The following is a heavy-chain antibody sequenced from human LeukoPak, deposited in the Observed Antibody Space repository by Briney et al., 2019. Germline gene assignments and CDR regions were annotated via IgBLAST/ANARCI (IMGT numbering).Heavy chain of an antibody. CDR2: IYTSGST. V-gene: IGHV4-61*02. D-gene: IGHD3-16*01. CDR1: GGSISSGSYY. Sequence: SETLSLTCTVSGGSISSGSYYWSWIRQPAGKGLGWIGRIYTSGSTNYNPSLNSRVTISVATSKNQFSLKLTSVTAADTAVYYCARGAVGAFDIWGQGTMVTVSS. CDR3: ARGAVGAFDI. J-gene: IGHJ3*02.